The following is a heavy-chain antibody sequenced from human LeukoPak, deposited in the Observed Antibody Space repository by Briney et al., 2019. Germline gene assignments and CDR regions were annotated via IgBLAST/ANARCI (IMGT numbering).Heavy chain of an antibody. Sequence: SETLSLTCTVSGGSISSGNYSWSWIRQPPGKGLEWIGYIYHSGSTYYNPSLKSRVTVSVDTSKNQFSLRLTSVTAADTAVYCCALCNARAVSDPIDIWGQGTMVTVSS. CDR3: ALCNARAVSDPIDI. D-gene: IGHD2/OR15-2a*01. CDR1: GGSISSGNYS. V-gene: IGHV4-30-2*01. J-gene: IGHJ3*02. CDR2: IYHSGST.